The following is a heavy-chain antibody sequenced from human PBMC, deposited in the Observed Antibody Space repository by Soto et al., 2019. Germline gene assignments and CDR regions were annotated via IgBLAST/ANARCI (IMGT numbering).Heavy chain of an antibody. V-gene: IGHV3-30*18. D-gene: IGHD6-25*01. J-gene: IGHJ4*02. CDR1: GFSFSYYA. Sequence: GGSLRLSCAASGFSFSYYAMHWVRQAPGKGLEWVAVIAYDASKKYYADSVKGRFTISRDNSKNTLYLQMNSLRAEDTAIYYCAKFFVETGGSSGWPWSFHFWGQGTLVTVSS. CDR3: AKFFVETGGSSGWPWSFHF. CDR2: IAYDASKK.